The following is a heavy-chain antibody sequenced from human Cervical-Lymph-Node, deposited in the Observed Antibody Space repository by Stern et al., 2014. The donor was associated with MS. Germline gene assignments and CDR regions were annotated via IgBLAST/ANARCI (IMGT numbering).Heavy chain of an antibody. Sequence: VQLVESGGGLVKPGGSLRLSCAASGFAFSDYYMSWIRQAPGKGLEWVSYISSSGSNIYYADSVKGRFTISRDNAKNSLYLQMNSLRAEDTAVYYCARDNEFSYGSGYNYYYYGMDVGGQGTMVTV. CDR2: ISSSGSNI. CDR3: ARDNEFSYGSGYNYYYYGMDV. V-gene: IGHV3-11*01. J-gene: IGHJ6*02. CDR1: GFAFSDYY. D-gene: IGHD3-10*01.